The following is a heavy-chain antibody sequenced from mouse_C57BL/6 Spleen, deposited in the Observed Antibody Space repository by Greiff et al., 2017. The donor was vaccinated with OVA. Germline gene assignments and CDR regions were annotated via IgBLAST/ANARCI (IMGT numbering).Heavy chain of an antibody. Sequence: QVQLKESGAELVKPGASVKISCKASGYAFSSYWMNWVKQRPGKGLEWIGQIYPGDGDTNYNGKFKGKATLTADKSSSTAYMQLSSLTSEDSAVYFCARGAGNGNYVGAMDYWGQGTSVTVSS. D-gene: IGHD2-1*01. CDR1: GYAFSSYW. CDR2: IYPGDGDT. J-gene: IGHJ4*01. V-gene: IGHV1-80*01. CDR3: ARGAGNGNYVGAMDY.